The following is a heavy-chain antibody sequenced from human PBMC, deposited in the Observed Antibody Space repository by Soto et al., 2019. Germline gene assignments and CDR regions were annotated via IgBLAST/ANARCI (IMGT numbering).Heavy chain of an antibody. CDR1: GGPITSPDYY. CDR3: ARGISKYSSWYEPHTWFDA. Sequence: QVQLQESGPGLVKPSQTLSLTCNVSGGPITSPDYYWSWIRQCPGKGLEWIGYLYFNGGPQYNPSLRTPVSMSLDTSKKNFSLKMRSVTAADTAVYYCARGISKYSSWYEPHTWFDAWGQGALVTVSS. J-gene: IGHJ5*02. CDR2: LYFNGGP. V-gene: IGHV4-30-4*01. D-gene: IGHD6-13*01.